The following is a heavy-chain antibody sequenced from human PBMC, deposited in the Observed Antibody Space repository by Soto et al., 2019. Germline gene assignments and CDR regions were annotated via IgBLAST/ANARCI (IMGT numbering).Heavy chain of an antibody. V-gene: IGHV1-8*01. J-gene: IGHJ5*02. CDR3: ARGRFRRTWFDP. Sequence: QVQLVQSGAEVKKPGASVKVSCKASGYTFTNYDIHWVRQATGQGLEWMGWMNPDSGNTGQSKQFQGRVTMTRDTSISTAYMEMSSLGSEDTAVYYCARGRFRRTWFDPWGQGTRVTVSS. D-gene: IGHD3-16*01. CDR1: GYTFTNYD. CDR2: MNPDSGNT.